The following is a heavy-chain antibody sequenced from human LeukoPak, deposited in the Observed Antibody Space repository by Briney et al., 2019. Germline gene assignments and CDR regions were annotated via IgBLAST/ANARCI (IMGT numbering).Heavy chain of an antibody. CDR2: IHPDGSVT. CDR3: ARDSNHYMDV. Sequence: GGSLRLSCAASGFTFSTYWMHWVRLPPGKGLVWVSRIHPDGSVTTYGDSVKGRFTISRDNAKNSVYLQMNSLRGEDTAVYYCARDSNHYMDVWGKGTTVSVSS. J-gene: IGHJ6*03. V-gene: IGHV3-74*01. CDR1: GFTFSTYW.